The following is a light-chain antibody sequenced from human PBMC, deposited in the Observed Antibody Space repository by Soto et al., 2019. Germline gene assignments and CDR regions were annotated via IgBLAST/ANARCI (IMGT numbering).Light chain of an antibody. CDR2: YDS. V-gene: IGLV3-21*04. CDR1: NIGSET. CDR3: QVWDSRHDLPV. Sequence: SYELTQPPSVSVAPGETAKITCEGNNIGSETVQWYQQKSGQAPMVVMFYDSDRPSGIPERFSGSNSGNTATLTISRAEAGDEADFYCQVWDSRHDLPVFGGGTKLTVL. J-gene: IGLJ3*02.